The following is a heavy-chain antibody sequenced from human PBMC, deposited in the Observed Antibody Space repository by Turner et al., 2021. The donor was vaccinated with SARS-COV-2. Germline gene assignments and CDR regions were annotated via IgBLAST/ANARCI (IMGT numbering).Heavy chain of an antibody. CDR2: TSYDGSNE. CDR1: GFTFSRYG. Sequence: QVQLVESGGGVVQPGRALRPLCADCGFTFSRYGMHWVRQAAGKGLEWVAVTSYDGSNEYYADSVKGRFTISRDNSKNTLYLQMNSLRAEDTAVYYCAKQQGLYSNPMYYFDYWGQGTLVTVSS. CDR3: AKQQGLYSNPMYYFDY. V-gene: IGHV3-30*18. J-gene: IGHJ4*02. D-gene: IGHD4-4*01.